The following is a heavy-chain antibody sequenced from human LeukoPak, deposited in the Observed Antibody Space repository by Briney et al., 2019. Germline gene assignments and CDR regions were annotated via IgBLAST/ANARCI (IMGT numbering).Heavy chain of an antibody. CDR2: IYYSGST. CDR1: GGSISSYY. V-gene: IGHV4-59*08. CDR3: ARAAKYYDILTAYVQGAFDI. Sequence: SETLSLTCTVSGGSISSYYWSWIRQPPGKGLEWIGYIYYSGSTNYNPSLKSRVTISVDTSKNQFSLKLSSVTAADTAVYYCARAAKYYDILTAYVQGAFDIWGQGTMVTVSS. D-gene: IGHD3-9*01. J-gene: IGHJ3*02.